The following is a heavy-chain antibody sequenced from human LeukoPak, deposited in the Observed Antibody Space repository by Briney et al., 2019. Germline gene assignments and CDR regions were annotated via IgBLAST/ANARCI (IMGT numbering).Heavy chain of an antibody. V-gene: IGHV3-74*01. Sequence: GGSLRLSCTASGFPFNTYWMHWVRRAPGKGLEWVSLITGDGSTTNYADSVKGRFTISRDNVKNTAYLQMNSLRAEDTAVYFCARDKGYSSDYWGQGTLVTVSS. CDR1: GFPFNTYW. CDR2: ITGDGSTT. CDR3: ARDKGYSSDY. D-gene: IGHD2-15*01. J-gene: IGHJ4*02.